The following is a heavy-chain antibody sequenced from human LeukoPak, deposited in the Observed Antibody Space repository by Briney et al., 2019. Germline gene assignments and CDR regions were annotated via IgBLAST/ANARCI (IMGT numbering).Heavy chain of an antibody. D-gene: IGHD2-2*01. V-gene: IGHV3-7*01. CDR3: ARDRGLYCSSTSCLNWFDP. Sequence: GGSLRLSCAASGFTFSSYWMSWVRQAPGKGLEWVANIKQDGSEKYYVDSVKGRFTISRDNAKNSLYLQMNSLRAEDTAVYYCARDRGLYCSSTSCLNWFDPWGQGTLVTVS. CDR1: GFTFSSYW. J-gene: IGHJ5*02. CDR2: IKQDGSEK.